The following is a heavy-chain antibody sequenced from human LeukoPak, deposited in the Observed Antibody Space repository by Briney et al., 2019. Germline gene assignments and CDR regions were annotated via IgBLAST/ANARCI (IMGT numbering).Heavy chain of an antibody. D-gene: IGHD3-10*01. J-gene: IGHJ4*02. Sequence: GVSLRLSCAASGFTFSNYGMHWVRQAPGKGLEWVAVIWYDGGNKYYADSEKGRFTISRDNSKNTLYLQMNSLRAEDTAVYYCARDYYGLGSYGGPLECWGQGTLVTVSS. CDR2: IWYDGGNK. V-gene: IGHV3-33*01. CDR3: ARDYYGLGSYGGPLEC. CDR1: GFTFSNYG.